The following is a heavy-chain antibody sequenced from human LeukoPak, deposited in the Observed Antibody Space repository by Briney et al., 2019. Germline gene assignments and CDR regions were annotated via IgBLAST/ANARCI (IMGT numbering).Heavy chain of an antibody. J-gene: IGHJ4*02. CDR3: ARDLNWNQIDY. Sequence: GGPLRLSRAASGFTFNAHWMHWVHQPPEKGLVGVSRINTDGSSTHYADFAKGRFPSSRGNAKEPLHLQMNSLRARAPAVLYCARDLNWNQIDYWGQGSLVTVSS. D-gene: IGHD1-20*01. CDR2: INTDGSST. V-gene: IGHV3-74*01. CDR1: GFTFNAHW.